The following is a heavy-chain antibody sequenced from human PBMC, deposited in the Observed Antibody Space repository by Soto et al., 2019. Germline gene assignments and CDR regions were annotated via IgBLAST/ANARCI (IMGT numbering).Heavy chain of an antibody. V-gene: IGHV1-69*01. J-gene: IGHJ4*02. D-gene: IGHD3-10*01. CDR3: ARDGTMVRGVMWDY. CDR1: GGTFSSYA. Sequence: QVQLVQSGAEVKKPGSSVKVSCKASGGTFSSYAISWVRQAPGQGLEWMGGIFPIFGTANYARKFKDRVTITEDEPTSTAYMELSSLRSEDTAVYYCARDGTMVRGVMWDYWGQGTLVTVSS. CDR2: IFPIFGTA.